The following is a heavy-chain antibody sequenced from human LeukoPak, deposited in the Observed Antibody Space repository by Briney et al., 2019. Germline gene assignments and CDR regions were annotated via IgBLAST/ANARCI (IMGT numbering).Heavy chain of an antibody. CDR1: GLGFRNYW. J-gene: IGHJ4*02. Sequence: PGGSLRLSCVGYGLGFRNYWMTWVRQAPGKGLEWVANIKQDGSDKNHADSVKGRFTISRDNAKNSLYLQVKSLRAEDTAVYYCARDNLFYVDYWGQGTMVIVSS. D-gene: IGHD1-20*01. V-gene: IGHV3-7*01. CDR2: IKQDGSDK. CDR3: ARDNLFYVDY.